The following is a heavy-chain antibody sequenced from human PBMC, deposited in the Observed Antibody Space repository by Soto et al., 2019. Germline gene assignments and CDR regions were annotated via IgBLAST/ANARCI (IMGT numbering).Heavy chain of an antibody. V-gene: IGHV3-20*04. CDR1: GVTFDDYG. CDR2: VNWNGGST. CDR3: VRGASLNFDY. D-gene: IGHD1-26*01. Sequence: GVLLRLSCAASGVTFDDYGMSCAHQAPGKGLEWVSGVNWNGGSTGYADSVKGRFTISRDNAKNSLYLQMNSLRAEDTAFYYCVRGASLNFDYWGQGTLVTVSS. J-gene: IGHJ4*02.